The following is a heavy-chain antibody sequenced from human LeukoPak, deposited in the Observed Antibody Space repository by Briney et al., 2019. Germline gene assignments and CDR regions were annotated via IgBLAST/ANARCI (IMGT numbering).Heavy chain of an antibody. J-gene: IGHJ6*02. D-gene: IGHD6-6*01. CDR2: IYTSGST. CDR3: ARGGSSIAARQVPYYYYYYGMDV. CDR1: GGSISSYY. Sequence: SETLSLTCTVSGGSISSYYWNWIRQPAGKGLEWIGRIYTSGSTNYNPSLKSRVTMSVDTSKNQFSLKLSSVTAADTAVYYCARGGSSIAARQVPYYYYYYGMDVWGQGTTVTVSS. V-gene: IGHV4-4*07.